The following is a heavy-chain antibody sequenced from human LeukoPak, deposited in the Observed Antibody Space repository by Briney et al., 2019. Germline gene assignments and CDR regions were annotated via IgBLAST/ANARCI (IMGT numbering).Heavy chain of an antibody. D-gene: IGHD6-19*01. J-gene: IGHJ4*02. V-gene: IGHV3-33*01. CDR3: ARDRDSSDWYNEVFDY. Sequence: GGSLRLSCAAPGFTFTNYAMHWVRQAPGKGLEWVAVIWDDGGNKFYADSVKGRFTISRDNSKNTLYLQMNSLRAEDTAVYYCARDRDSSDWYNEVFDYWGQGTLVTVSS. CDR1: GFTFTNYA. CDR2: IWDDGGNK.